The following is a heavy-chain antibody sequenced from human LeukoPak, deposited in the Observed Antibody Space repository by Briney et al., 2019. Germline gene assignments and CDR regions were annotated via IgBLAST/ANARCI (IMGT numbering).Heavy chain of an antibody. CDR2: IYPGDSDT. Sequence: YWSWIRQPPGKGLEWMGIIYPGDSDTRYSPSFQGQVTISADKSISTAYLQWSSLKASDTAMYYCARSEEVATVDYWGQGTLVTVSS. V-gene: IGHV5-51*01. CDR1: YW. CDR3: ARSEEVATVDY. D-gene: IGHD5-12*01. J-gene: IGHJ4*02.